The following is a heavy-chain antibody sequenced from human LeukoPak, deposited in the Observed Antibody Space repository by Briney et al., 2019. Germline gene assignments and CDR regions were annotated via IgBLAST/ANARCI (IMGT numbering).Heavy chain of an antibody. CDR1: GYSLSNGFY. CDR3: ARLRYSGSSLGAFDY. V-gene: IGHV4-38-2*01. CDR2: IFHTGNT. Sequence: ASETLSLTCAVSGYSLSNGFYWGWIRQPLGKGLVWIGSIFHTGNTYYNPSLKSRLTSSVDTSKNQFSLQLRSVTAADTAVYYCARLRYSGSSLGAFDYWGQGTLVTVSS. J-gene: IGHJ4*02. D-gene: IGHD1-26*01.